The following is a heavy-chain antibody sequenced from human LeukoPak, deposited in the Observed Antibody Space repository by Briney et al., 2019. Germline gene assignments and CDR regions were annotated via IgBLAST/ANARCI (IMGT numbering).Heavy chain of an antibody. V-gene: IGHV4-59*01. J-gene: IGHJ4*02. Sequence: PSETLSLTCTVSGDSRNEYYWSWVRQPPGKGLELIGYVFYTGRTNYRPSLKNRVTISLDTSKNQFSLRLSSVTAADTAVYYCARYGYYAYDYWGQGNLVTVSS. CDR2: VFYTGRT. CDR3: ARYGYYAYDY. D-gene: IGHD3-3*01. CDR1: GDSRNEYY.